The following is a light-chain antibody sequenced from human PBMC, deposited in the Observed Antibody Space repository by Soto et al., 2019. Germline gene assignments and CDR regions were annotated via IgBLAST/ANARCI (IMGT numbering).Light chain of an antibody. CDR2: RNN. V-gene: IGLV1-47*01. Sequence: QSVLTQPPSASGTPGQRVTISCSGSSSNIGSNYVYWYQQLPGTAPKLLIYRNNQRPSGVPDRFSGSKSGTTASLAISVLGSEDEADYYCAAWDVSVGGRVVFGGGTKLTVL. J-gene: IGLJ2*01. CDR3: AAWDVSVGGRVV. CDR1: SSNIGSNY.